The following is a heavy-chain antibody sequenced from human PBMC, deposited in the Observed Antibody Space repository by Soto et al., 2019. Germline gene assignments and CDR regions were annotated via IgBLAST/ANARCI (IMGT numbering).Heavy chain of an antibody. V-gene: IGHV4-34*01. CDR3: ARGRGSVFGFWSGPTAYGMDV. J-gene: IGHJ6*02. Sequence: SETLSLTCAVYGGSFSGYYWSWIRQPPGKGLEWIGEINHSGSTNYNPSLKSRVTISVDTSKNQFSLKLSSVTAADTAVYYCARGRGSVFGFWSGPTAYGMDVWGQGTTVTVSS. CDR2: INHSGST. D-gene: IGHD3-3*01. CDR1: GGSFSGYY.